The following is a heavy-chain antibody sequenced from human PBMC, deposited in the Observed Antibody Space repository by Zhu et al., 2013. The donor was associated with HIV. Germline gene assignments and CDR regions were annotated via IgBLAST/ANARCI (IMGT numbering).Heavy chain of an antibody. CDR1: GFTFGDYA. D-gene: IGHD4-17*01. Sequence: EVQLVQSGGGLQQPGRSLTLSCTASGFTFGDYAMNWVRQAPGKGLEWVSLISWDGGSTYYADSVKGRFTISRDNSKNSLYLQMNSLRAGDTALYYCAKDAVRTYAYGDYGSVDYWGQGTLVTVSS. CDR3: AKDAVRTYAYGDYGSVDY. CDR2: ISWDGGST. V-gene: IGHV3-43D*03. J-gene: IGHJ4*02.